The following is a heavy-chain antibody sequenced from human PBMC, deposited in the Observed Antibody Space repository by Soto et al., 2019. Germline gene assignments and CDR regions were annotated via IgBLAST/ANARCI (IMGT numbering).Heavy chain of an antibody. Sequence: SETLSLTCAVYGGSFSGYYWSWIRQPPGKGLEWIGEINHSGSTNYNPSLKSRVTISVDTSKNQFSLKLSSVTAADTAVYYCAREGGAPYSYGYDYWGQGTLVTVSS. CDR1: GGSFSGYY. J-gene: IGHJ4*02. D-gene: IGHD5-18*01. CDR3: AREGGAPYSYGYDY. CDR2: INHSGST. V-gene: IGHV4-34*01.